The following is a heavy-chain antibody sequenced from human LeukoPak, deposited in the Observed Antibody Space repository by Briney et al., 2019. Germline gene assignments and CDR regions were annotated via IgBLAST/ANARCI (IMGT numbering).Heavy chain of an antibody. Sequence: PGGSLRLSCAASGFTFSSYSMNWVRQAPGKGLEWVSSISSSSSYIYYADSVKGRFTISRDNAKNSLYLQMNSLRAEDTAVYYCARPGDKVATIHTHPDYWGQGTLVTVSS. CDR1: GFTFSSYS. V-gene: IGHV3-21*01. CDR2: ISSSSSYI. D-gene: IGHD5-12*01. J-gene: IGHJ4*02. CDR3: ARPGDKVATIHTHPDY.